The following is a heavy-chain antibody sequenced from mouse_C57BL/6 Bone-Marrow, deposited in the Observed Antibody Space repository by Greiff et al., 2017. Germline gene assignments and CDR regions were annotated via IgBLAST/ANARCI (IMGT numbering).Heavy chain of an antibody. D-gene: IGHD1-1*01. CDR1: GFTFSSYT. J-gene: IGHJ1*03. CDR2: ISGGGGNT. CDR3: SRKVTTVRATKYMDV. Sequence: EVQVVESGGGLVKPGGSLKLSCAASGFTFSSYTMSWVRQTPEKRLQWVAAISGGGGNTYYPDSVKGRFTISRDNDKNIPYLQMSSRRSEDAALYYCSRKVTTVRATKYMDVWGTGTTVTVSS. V-gene: IGHV5-9*01.